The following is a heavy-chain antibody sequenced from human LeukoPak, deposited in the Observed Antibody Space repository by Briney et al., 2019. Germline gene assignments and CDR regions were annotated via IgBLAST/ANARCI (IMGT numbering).Heavy chain of an antibody. CDR2: ISAYNGNT. CDR1: GYTFTSYG. V-gene: IGHV1-18*01. Sequence: GASVKVSCKASGYTFTSYGISWVRQAPGQGLEWMGWISAYNGNTNYAQKLQGRVTMSTDTSTSPAYMELRSLRSDATAVYYCPREGYCNNTICDKPFDSWGQGTLVTVSS. CDR3: PREGYCNNTICDKPFDS. J-gene: IGHJ4*02. D-gene: IGHD2-2*01.